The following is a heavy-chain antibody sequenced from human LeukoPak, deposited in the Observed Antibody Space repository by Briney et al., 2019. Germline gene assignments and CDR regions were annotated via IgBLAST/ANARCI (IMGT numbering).Heavy chain of an antibody. CDR1: GFTFSNNW. Sequence: PGGSLRLSCAASGFTFSNNWMSWVRQAPGKGLEWVATINADGSAKYYVDSVKGRFTISRDNANNSLYLQMNSLRAEDTAVYYCVREAGWSHDSWGQGTLVTVSS. V-gene: IGHV3-7*05. CDR2: INADGSAK. CDR3: VREAGWSHDS. D-gene: IGHD3-3*01. J-gene: IGHJ5*01.